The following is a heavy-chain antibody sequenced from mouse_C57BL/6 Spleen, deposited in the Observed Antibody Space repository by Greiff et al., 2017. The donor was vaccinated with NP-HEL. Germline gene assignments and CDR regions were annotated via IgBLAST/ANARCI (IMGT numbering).Heavy chain of an antibody. CDR2: INPNNGGT. CDR3: ARDDGYYHY. V-gene: IGHV1-26*01. CDR1: GYTFTDYY. J-gene: IGHJ2*01. D-gene: IGHD2-3*01. Sequence: EVQLQQSGPELVKPGASVKISCKASGYTFTDYYMNWVKQSHGKSLEWIGDINPNNGGTSYNQKFKGKATLTVDKSSSTAYMELRSLTSEDSAVYYCARDDGYYHYWGQGTTLTVSS.